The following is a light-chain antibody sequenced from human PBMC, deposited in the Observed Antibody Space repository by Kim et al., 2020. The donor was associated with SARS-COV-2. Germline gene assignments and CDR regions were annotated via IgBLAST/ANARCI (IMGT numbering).Light chain of an antibody. Sequence: APGRTAGITCGGNNIGSKSVHWYQQKPGQAPVLVIYYDSDRPSGIPERFSGSNSGNTATLTISRVEAGDEADSYCQVWDSSSDHVVFGGGTQLTVL. CDR1: NIGSKS. V-gene: IGLV3-21*04. CDR3: QVWDSSSDHVV. CDR2: YDS. J-gene: IGLJ2*01.